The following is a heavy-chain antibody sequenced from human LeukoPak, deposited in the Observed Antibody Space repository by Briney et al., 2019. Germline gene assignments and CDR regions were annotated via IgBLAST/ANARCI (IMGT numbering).Heavy chain of an antibody. V-gene: IGHV3-48*03. J-gene: IGHJ4*02. CDR2: ISTSGSTI. Sequence: TGGSLRLSCAASGFTFSSYEMNWVRQAPGKGLEWVSYISTSGSTIYYADSVKGRFTISRDNAKNSLFLQMNSLRAEDTAVYYCARGIAAPDYWGQGTLVTASS. CDR3: ARGIAAPDY. D-gene: IGHD6-13*01. CDR1: GFTFSSYE.